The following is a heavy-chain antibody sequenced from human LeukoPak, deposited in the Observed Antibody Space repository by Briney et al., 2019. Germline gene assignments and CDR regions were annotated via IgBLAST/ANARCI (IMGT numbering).Heavy chain of an antibody. D-gene: IGHD2-15*01. Sequence: PGGSLRLSCAASGFTLSSYGMHWVRQAPGKGLEWVAFIRYDGSNKYYADSVKGRFTISRDNSKNTLYLQMNSLRADDTAVYYCAKDLYCSGGSCYPYGMDVWGQGTTVTVSS. CDR2: IRYDGSNK. CDR1: GFTLSSYG. V-gene: IGHV3-30*02. J-gene: IGHJ6*02. CDR3: AKDLYCSGGSCYPYGMDV.